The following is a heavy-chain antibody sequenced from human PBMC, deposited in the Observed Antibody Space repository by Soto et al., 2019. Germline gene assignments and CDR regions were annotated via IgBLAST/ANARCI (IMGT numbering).Heavy chain of an antibody. CDR3: AKGGSPPYYHYTMDV. J-gene: IGHJ6*02. V-gene: IGHV3-23*01. CDR2: ISGSGSNT. Sequence: GGSLRLSCAASGFTFSSHVMNWVRQAPGKGLEWVSSISGSGSNTYNADSVKGRVTISRDNSKNTLYLQMNSLRAEDTAIYYCAKGGSPPYYHYTMDVWGQGTAVTVSS. D-gene: IGHD1-26*01. CDR1: GFTFSSHV.